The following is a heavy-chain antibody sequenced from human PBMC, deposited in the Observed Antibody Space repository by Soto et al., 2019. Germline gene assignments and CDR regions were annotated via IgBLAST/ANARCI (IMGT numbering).Heavy chain of an antibody. D-gene: IGHD2-15*01. CDR3: ARFGSYCRGGSCYSAHGFAP. CDR1: GYTFTSYG. J-gene: IGHJ5*02. V-gene: IGHV1-18*01. CDR2: ISAYNGNT. Sequence: GASVKVSCKASGYTFTSYGISWVRQAPGQGLEWMGWISAYNGNTNYAQKLQGRVTMTTDTSTSTAYMELRSLRSDDTAVYYCARFGSYCRGGSCYSAHGFAPGGQGTLVPVPS.